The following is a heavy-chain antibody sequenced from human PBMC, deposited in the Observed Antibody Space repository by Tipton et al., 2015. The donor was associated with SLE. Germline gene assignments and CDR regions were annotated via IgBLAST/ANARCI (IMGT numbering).Heavy chain of an antibody. V-gene: IGHV4-39*01. J-gene: IGHJ5*02. CDR3: AKVTVFGVAIFGYNWFDP. D-gene: IGHD3-3*01. Sequence: TLSLTCAVYGGSITSSSYYWAWIRQSPGEGVEWIGSIYYSGTSHYKASLESRVTISVDTSKNQFSLKLTSVTAADTGVYYCAKVTVFGVAIFGYNWFDPWGQGTLVTVAS. CDR2: IYYSGTS. CDR1: GGSITSSSYY.